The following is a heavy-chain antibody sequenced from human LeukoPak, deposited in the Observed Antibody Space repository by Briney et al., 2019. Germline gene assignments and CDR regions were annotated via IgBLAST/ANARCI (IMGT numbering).Heavy chain of an antibody. CDR3: ARELTGYSYGYYYYYMDV. CDR1: EFSFSDAW. D-gene: IGHD5-18*01. Sequence: GGPLRLSFEVSEFSFSDAWMSWVGKTPGKGLEWVGRIESKTDGGTTDYAALVKGRFTISRDDSTNTLYLQMNSLRAEDTAVYYCARELTGYSYGYYYYYMDVWGKGTTVTISS. V-gene: IGHV3-15*04. J-gene: IGHJ6*03. CDR2: IESKTDGGTT.